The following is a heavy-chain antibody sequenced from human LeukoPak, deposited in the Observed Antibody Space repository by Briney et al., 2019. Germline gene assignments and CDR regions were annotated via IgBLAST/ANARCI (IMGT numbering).Heavy chain of an antibody. CDR3: EKQGKTVDVFLDC. CDR1: GFTFSSYA. D-gene: IGHD4-11*01. Sequence: GGSLRLSCAASGFTFSSYAMSWVRQAPGKRLEWVSSIGTDTHYADSVKGRFTVSRDNSKNTLYLQLNSLRAEDSAVYSCEKQGKTVDVFLDCWGQGMLITVS. V-gene: IGHV3-23*01. CDR2: IGTDT. J-gene: IGHJ4*02.